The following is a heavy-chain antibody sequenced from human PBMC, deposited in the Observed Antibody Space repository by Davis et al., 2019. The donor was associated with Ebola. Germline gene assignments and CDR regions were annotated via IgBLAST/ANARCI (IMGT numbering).Heavy chain of an antibody. CDR2: IYYSGST. CDR1: GVSVGSGTYY. CDR3: ATSGKAPDY. J-gene: IGHJ4*02. Sequence: SETLSLTCTVSGVSVGSGTYYWNWIRQPPGKGPVWIACIYYSGSTNYNPSLKSRVTMSVDTSKNQFSLKLRSVTAADTAVHYCATSGKAPDYWGQGTLVTVSS. V-gene: IGHV4-61*01.